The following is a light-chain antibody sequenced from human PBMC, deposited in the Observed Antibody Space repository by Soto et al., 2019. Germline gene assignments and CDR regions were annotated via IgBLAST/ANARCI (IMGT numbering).Light chain of an antibody. CDR2: GAS. Sequence: EVVLTQSPATLSVPPGDRATLSCRASESVRSGLAWYQQKPGQAPRLLIYGASIRAADVPPRFSGSGSGTEFTLTIKALEAEDFAVYYCQQYNDWATITFGQGTRLETK. V-gene: IGKV3-15*01. CDR1: ESVRSG. CDR3: QQYNDWATIT. J-gene: IGKJ5*01.